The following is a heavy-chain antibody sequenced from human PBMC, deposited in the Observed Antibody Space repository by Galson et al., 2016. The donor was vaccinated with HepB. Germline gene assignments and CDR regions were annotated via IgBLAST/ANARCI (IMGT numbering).Heavy chain of an antibody. CDR1: EYTFTNYA. CDR2: VNGGNGDT. J-gene: IGHJ6*02. D-gene: IGHD2/OR15-2a*01. CDR3: SKAPASTTYYVQYNGMDV. V-gene: IGHV1-3*01. Sequence: SVKVSCKVSEYTFTNYAIHWVRQAPGQSLEWMGWVNGGNGDTSYSQKFRGRITLTRDTSASTAYMELSSLRSEDTAVYYCSKAPASTTYYVQYNGMDVWGQGTTVTVSS.